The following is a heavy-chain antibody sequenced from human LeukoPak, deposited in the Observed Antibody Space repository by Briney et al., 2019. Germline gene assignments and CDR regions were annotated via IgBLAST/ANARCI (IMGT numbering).Heavy chain of an antibody. J-gene: IGHJ4*02. Sequence: SQTLSLTCTVSGGSISSGGYYWNWIRQPPGKGLEWIGYIHYSGSTNYSPSLKSRVTISVDTSQNQYSLNLSSVTAADTAVYYCARMGVMGTVFDYWGQGTLVTVSS. V-gene: IGHV4-61*08. D-gene: IGHD2-21*01. CDR2: IHYSGST. CDR3: ARMGVMGTVFDY. CDR1: GGSISSGGYY.